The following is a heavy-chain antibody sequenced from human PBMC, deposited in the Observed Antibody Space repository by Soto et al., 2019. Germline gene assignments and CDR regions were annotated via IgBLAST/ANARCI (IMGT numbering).Heavy chain of an antibody. J-gene: IGHJ4*02. V-gene: IGHV3-9*01. CDR1: GFTFDDYA. Sequence: EVQLVESGGGLVQPGRSLRLSCAASGFTFDDYAMHWVRQAPGKGLEWVSGISWHSGSIGYADSVKGRFTITRDNAKNSLYLQMNSLRAEETALYYCEKGPPQTYYYFWSGYFSPGRFDYWGQGTLVAVSS. D-gene: IGHD3-3*01. CDR3: EKGPPQTYYYFWSGYFSPGRFDY. CDR2: ISWHSGSI.